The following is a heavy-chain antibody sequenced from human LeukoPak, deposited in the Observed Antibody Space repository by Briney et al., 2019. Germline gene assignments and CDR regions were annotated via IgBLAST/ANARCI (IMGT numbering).Heavy chain of an antibody. CDR2: INHSGST. D-gene: IGHD4-17*01. J-gene: IGHJ4*02. CDR3: ARERASVTFDY. Sequence: ASETLSLTCAVYGGSFSGYYWGWIRQPPGRGLEWIGEINHSGSTNYNPSLKSRVTISVDTSKNQFSLKLSSVTAADTAVYYCARERASVTFDYWGQGTLVTVSS. V-gene: IGHV4-34*01. CDR1: GGSFSGYY.